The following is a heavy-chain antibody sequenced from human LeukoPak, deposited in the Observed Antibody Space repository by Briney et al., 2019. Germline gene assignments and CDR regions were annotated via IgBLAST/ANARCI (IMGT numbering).Heavy chain of an antibody. V-gene: IGHV3-23*01. CDR2: ISGSGGST. Sequence: PGGSLRLSCAASGFTFSSYAMSWVRQAPGKGLEWVSAISGSGGSTYYAGSVKGRFTISRDNSKNTLYLQMNSLRAEDTAVYYCAKDPGIAARPWVFDPWGQGTLVTVSS. CDR1: GFTFSSYA. CDR3: AKDPGIAARPWVFDP. J-gene: IGHJ5*02. D-gene: IGHD6-6*01.